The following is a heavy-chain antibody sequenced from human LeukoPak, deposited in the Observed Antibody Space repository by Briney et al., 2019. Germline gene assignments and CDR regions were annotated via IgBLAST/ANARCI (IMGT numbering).Heavy chain of an antibody. CDR3: ARDGPAQMVDFDY. V-gene: IGHV1-2*02. CDR1: GYTFSGTGWY. J-gene: IGHJ4*02. CDR2: IYPYTGAT. D-gene: IGHD3-10*01. Sequence: ASVKVSCKASGYTFSGTGWYLYWLRQAPGQGLGCMGWIYPYTGATHYAQKFQGRVAMTRDTSISTAYMELSRLRPDDTAVYYCARDGPAQMVDFDYWGQGTLVTVSS.